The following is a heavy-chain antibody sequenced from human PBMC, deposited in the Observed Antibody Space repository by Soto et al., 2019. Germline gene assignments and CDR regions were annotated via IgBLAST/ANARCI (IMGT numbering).Heavy chain of an antibody. D-gene: IGHD1-26*01. Sequence: QVQLVQSGAEEKKPGASVKVSCKASGYTFTTYALHWVRQAPGQRPEWMGWINPASGHTKYSKKFQDRVTITRDTSASTGYMELSSLRSEETAVYYCGRSVVGATGEILYNAMDVWGQGTTVTVSS. J-gene: IGHJ6*02. V-gene: IGHV1-3*05. CDR3: GRSVVGATGEILYNAMDV. CDR2: INPASGHT. CDR1: GYTFTTYA.